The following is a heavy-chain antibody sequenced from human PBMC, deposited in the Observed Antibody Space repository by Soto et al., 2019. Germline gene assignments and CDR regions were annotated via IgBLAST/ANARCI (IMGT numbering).Heavy chain of an antibody. CDR2: IIPIFGTA. Sequence: SVKVSCKASGGTFSSYAISWVRQAPGQGLEWMGGIIPIFGTANYAQKFQGRVTITADESTSTASMELTRLTPDDTAIYYCARGDSTDCSNGVCSFFYNHDMDVWGQGTTVTVSS. D-gene: IGHD2-8*01. CDR3: ARGDSTDCSNGVCSFFYNHDMDV. J-gene: IGHJ6*02. CDR1: GGTFSSYA. V-gene: IGHV1-69*13.